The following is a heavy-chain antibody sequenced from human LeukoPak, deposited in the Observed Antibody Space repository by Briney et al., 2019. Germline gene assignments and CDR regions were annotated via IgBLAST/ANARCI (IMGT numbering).Heavy chain of an antibody. CDR2: ISYSGSYI. CDR1: AFSLNTYN. V-gene: IGHV3-21*01. Sequence: PGGSLRLSCVASAFSLNTYNMNWVRQAPGKGLEWVSSISYSGSYIYYADSVKGRFTISRDNSKNTLYLQMNSLRAEDTAVYYCAKDPPQPRSSWFDYWGQGTLVTVSS. D-gene: IGHD6-13*01. CDR3: AKDPPQPRSSWFDY. J-gene: IGHJ4*02.